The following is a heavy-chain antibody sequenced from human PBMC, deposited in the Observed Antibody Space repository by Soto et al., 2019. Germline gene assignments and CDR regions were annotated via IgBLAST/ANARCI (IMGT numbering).Heavy chain of an antibody. D-gene: IGHD6-19*01. CDR1: GFTFSSYW. J-gene: IGHJ4*02. V-gene: IGHV3-74*01. Sequence: GGSLRLSCAASGFTFSSYWMHWVRQAPGKGLVWVSRINSDGSSTSYADSVKGRFTISRDNAKNTLYLQMNSLRAEDTAVYYCARDIHVVSYGSGWQLPYYFDYWGQGTLVTVSS. CDR2: INSDGSST. CDR3: ARDIHVVSYGSGWQLPYYFDY.